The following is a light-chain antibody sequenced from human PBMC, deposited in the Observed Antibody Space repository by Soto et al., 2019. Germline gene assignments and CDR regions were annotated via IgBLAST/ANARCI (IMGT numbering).Light chain of an antibody. CDR2: EVS. Sequence: QSALTQPASVSGSPGQSITISCTGTSSDVGSYKLVSWYQQHPGKAPKLMIYEVSKRPSGVSNRFSGSKSGNTASLTISGLQAEDEADYYCCSYAGSSTLVFGGGTKVTVL. V-gene: IGLV2-23*02. CDR1: SSDVGSYKL. J-gene: IGLJ2*01. CDR3: CSYAGSSTLV.